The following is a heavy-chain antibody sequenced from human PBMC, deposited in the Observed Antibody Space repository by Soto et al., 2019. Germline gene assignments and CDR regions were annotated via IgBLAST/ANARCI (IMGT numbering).Heavy chain of an antibody. V-gene: IGHV2-5*02. CDR1: GFSLSTSGVG. D-gene: IGHD3-22*01. J-gene: IGHJ4*02. CDR3: AHYYYDSSGYDY. Sequence: QITLKESGPTLVKPTQTLTLTCTFSGFSLSTSGVGVGWIRQPPGKALEWLALIYWDDDKRYSPSLKSRLTIXKXXSKHQVVLTMTNMDPVDTATYYCAHYYYDSSGYDYWGQGTLVTVSS. CDR2: IYWDDDK.